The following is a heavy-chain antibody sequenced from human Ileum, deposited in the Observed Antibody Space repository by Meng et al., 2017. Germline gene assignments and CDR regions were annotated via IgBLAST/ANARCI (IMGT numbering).Heavy chain of an antibody. CDR1: GGSVSSDGFQ. J-gene: IGHJ4*02. CDR2: AST. V-gene: IGHV4-61*08. D-gene: IGHD7-27*01. CDR3: ARDHWGSLDY. Sequence: QVPRQGWGPGLVGPSGTLSLTCAVSGGSVSSDGFQWGWVRQPPGKGLEWIGYASTNYNPSLKSRVTISLDTSKNQFSLELSSVTAADTAVYYCARDHWGSLDYWGQGILVTVSS.